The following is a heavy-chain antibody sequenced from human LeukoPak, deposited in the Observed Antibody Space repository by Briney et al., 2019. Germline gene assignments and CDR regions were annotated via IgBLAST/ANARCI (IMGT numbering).Heavy chain of an antibody. CDR1: GFTVSSNY. CDR2: ISGNGRT. D-gene: IGHD1-1*01. J-gene: IGHJ6*03. V-gene: IGHV3-66*02. CDR3: ATSLGLEDPYYYYYMDV. Sequence: PGGPLRLSCAASGFTVSSNYMNWVRQAPGKGLEWVSVISGNGRTFYADSLKGRFTISRDNSKNTLYLQMNSLRAEDTAVYYCATSLGLEDPYYYYYMDVWGKGTTVTVSS.